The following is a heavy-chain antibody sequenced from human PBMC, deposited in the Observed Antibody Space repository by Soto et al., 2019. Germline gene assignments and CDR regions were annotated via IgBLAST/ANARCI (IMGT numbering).Heavy chain of an antibody. CDR2: IYYSGST. CDR1: GGSISSSSYY. J-gene: IGHJ5*02. Sequence: QLQLQESGPGLVKPSETLSLTCTVSGGSISSSSYYWGWIRQPPWKGLEWIGSIYYSGSTYYNPSLKSRVTISVDTSKNQFSLKLSSVTAADTAVYYCARLNWNWYNWFDPWGQGTLVTVSS. D-gene: IGHD1-7*01. CDR3: ARLNWNWYNWFDP. V-gene: IGHV4-39*01.